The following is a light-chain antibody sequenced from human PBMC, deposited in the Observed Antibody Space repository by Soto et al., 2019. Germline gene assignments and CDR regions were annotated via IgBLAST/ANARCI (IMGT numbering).Light chain of an antibody. CDR2: EAS. V-gene: IGLV2-23*01. CDR3: CSYSGSITWV. CDR1: SSDVGSSDL. J-gene: IGLJ3*02. Sequence: HSALTQPASVSGSPGQSITIPCTGSSSDVGSSDLVSWYQQHPGRAPKLMIYEASKRPSGVSNRFSGSKSGNTASLTISGLQAEDEADYYCCSYSGSITWVFGGGTKLTVL.